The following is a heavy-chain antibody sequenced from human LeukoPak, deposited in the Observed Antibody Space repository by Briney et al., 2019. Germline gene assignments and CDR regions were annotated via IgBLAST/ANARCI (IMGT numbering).Heavy chain of an antibody. D-gene: IGHD2/OR15-2a*01. J-gene: IGHJ6*02. V-gene: IGHV3-23*01. CDR2: ISGSGGST. CDR3: AKSMGYYYYGMDV. Sequence: GGSLRLSCAASGFTFSSYAMSWVRKAPGKGLEWVSTISGSGGSTYDTDSVKGRFTISRDNSRNTLYLQMNSLRAEDTAIYYCAKSMGYYYYGMDVWGQGTTVTVSS. CDR1: GFTFSSYA.